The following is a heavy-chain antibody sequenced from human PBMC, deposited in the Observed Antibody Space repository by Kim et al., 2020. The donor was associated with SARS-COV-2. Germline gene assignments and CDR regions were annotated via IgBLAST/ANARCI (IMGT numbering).Heavy chain of an antibody. CDR2: ISYSGTT. CDR3: ARQPNHRESAYDELGFDP. Sequence: SETLSLTCTVSGASISSSDYYWGWIRQPPGKGLEWIGTISYSGTTYYNPSLKSRVAISMDTSKSQFSLRLTSVTAADTAVYYCARQPNHRESAYDELGFDPWGQGTLVTVSS. CDR1: GASISSSDYY. D-gene: IGHD5-12*01. J-gene: IGHJ5*02. V-gene: IGHV4-39*07.